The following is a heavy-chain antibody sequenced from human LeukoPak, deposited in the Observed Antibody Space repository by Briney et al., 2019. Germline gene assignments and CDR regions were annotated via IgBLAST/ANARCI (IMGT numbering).Heavy chain of an antibody. CDR3: AKAYSSSDYYYMDV. CDR2: ISGSGGST. J-gene: IGHJ6*03. D-gene: IGHD6-6*01. V-gene: IGHV3-23*01. Sequence: GGSLRLSCAASGFTFSSYAMSWVRQAPGRGLEWVSAISGSGGSTYYADSVKGRFTISRDNSKNTLYLQMNSLRAEDTAVYYCAKAYSSSDYYYMDVWGKGTTVTVSS. CDR1: GFTFSSYA.